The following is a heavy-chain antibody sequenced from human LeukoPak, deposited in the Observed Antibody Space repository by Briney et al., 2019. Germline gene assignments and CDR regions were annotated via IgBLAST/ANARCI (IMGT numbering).Heavy chain of an antibody. CDR2: ISGNGGST. CDR3: AKDGVMAGHYLDY. CDR1: GFTFSSYD. D-gene: IGHD5-24*01. J-gene: IGHJ4*02. Sequence: GGSLRLSCAASGFTFSSYDMSWVRQAPGKGLEWVSVISGNGGSTHYADSVKGRFTISRDNSKNTLYLQMNSLRAEDTAVYYCAKDGVMAGHYLDYWGQGTLVTVSS. V-gene: IGHV3-23*01.